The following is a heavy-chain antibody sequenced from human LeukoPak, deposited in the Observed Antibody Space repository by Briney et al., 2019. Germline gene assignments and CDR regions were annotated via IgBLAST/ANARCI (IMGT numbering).Heavy chain of an antibody. CDR3: AKFLAPSGGASGWTWAIEC. J-gene: IGHJ4*02. D-gene: IGHD6-25*01. CDR2: ISGSGGDTT. Sequence: GGSLRLSCAASGFTVSSTYMSWVRQAPGKGLEWVAAISGSGGDTTYYAESARGRFTISRDNSKNTLYVQMNSLRVEDTAVYYCAKFLAPSGGASGWTWAIECWGQGTLVTVSS. V-gene: IGHV3-23*01. CDR1: GFTVSSTY.